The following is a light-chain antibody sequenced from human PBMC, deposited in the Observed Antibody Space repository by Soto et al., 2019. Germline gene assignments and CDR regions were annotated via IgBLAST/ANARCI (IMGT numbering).Light chain of an antibody. CDR2: AAS. V-gene: IGKV1-27*01. CDR1: QGIRVS. CDR3: QNYNSAPIT. Sequence: DIQMTQSQSSLSASVGDRVTITCRASQGIRVSLAWHQQKPGKVHKLLIYAASTLQSGVPSRFSGSGSGTAFPLTISSLQPEDVATYYCQNYNSAPITFGQGTRLEIK. J-gene: IGKJ5*01.